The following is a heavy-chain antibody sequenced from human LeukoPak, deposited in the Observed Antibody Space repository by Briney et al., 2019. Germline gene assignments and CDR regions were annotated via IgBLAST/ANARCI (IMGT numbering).Heavy chain of an antibody. CDR2: ISAYNGNT. Sequence: ASVKVSCKASGYTFTSYGISWVRQAPGQGLEWMGWISAYNGNTNYAQKFQGRVTMTRDTSISTAYMELSRLRSDDTAVYYCASTEFYGSGSLFDYWGQGTLVTVSS. V-gene: IGHV1-18*01. D-gene: IGHD3-10*01. CDR1: GYTFTSYG. CDR3: ASTEFYGSGSLFDY. J-gene: IGHJ4*02.